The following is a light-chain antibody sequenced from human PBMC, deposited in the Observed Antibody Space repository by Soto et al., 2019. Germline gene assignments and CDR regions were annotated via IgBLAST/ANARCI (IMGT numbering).Light chain of an antibody. J-gene: IGKJ1*01. CDR1: QGIAGW. Sequence: DIQMTQSPSSVSASVGDIVTITCRASQGIAGWLAWYQHKPGKAPRLLIYAASILQSGVPSRFRGRGSGTEVSLTLSSLQPEDFATYYCQQANSFPRTFGQGTQVEIK. CDR3: QQANSFPRT. V-gene: IGKV1-12*01. CDR2: AAS.